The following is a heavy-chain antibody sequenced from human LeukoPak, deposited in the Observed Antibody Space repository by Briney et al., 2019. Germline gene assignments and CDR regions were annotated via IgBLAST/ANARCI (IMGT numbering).Heavy chain of an antibody. J-gene: IGHJ4*02. CDR3: TRPLQEGVAFDY. Sequence: PGGSLRLSCTASGFTFGDYAMSWFRQAPGKGLEWVGFIRSKAYGGTTEYAASVKGRFTISGDDSKSIAYLQMNSLKTEDTAVYFCTRPLQEGVAFDYWGQGTLVTVSS. V-gene: IGHV3-49*03. D-gene: IGHD3-10*01. CDR2: IRSKAYGGTT. CDR1: GFTFGDYA.